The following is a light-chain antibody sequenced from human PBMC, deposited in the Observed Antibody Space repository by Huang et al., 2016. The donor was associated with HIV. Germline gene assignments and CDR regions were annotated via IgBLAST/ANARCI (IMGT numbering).Light chain of an antibody. Sequence: EIVLTQSPGTLSLSPGERATLSCRASQSVSSSYLAWYQQKPGQALRLLIYGASSRATGIPDRFSGSGSGTDFTLTISRLEPEDFAVYYCQQYGSSAWT. CDR2: GAS. J-gene: IGKJ1*01. CDR1: QSVSSSY. V-gene: IGKV3-20*01. CDR3: QQYGSSAWT.